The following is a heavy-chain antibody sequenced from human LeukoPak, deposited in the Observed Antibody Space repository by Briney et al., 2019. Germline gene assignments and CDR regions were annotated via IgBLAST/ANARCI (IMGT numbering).Heavy chain of an antibody. CDR1: GFTFTRDW. J-gene: IGHJ4*02. V-gene: IGHV3-7*01. Sequence: GGSLRLSCTASGFTFTRDWMSWVRQAPGKGLEWVANIKQDGSQKYYVDSVKGRFTIARDNAKNSLYLQMNSLRAEDTALYYCARGGLPAALNFWGQGTLVTVSS. CDR2: IKQDGSQK. D-gene: IGHD2-2*01. CDR3: ARGGLPAALNF.